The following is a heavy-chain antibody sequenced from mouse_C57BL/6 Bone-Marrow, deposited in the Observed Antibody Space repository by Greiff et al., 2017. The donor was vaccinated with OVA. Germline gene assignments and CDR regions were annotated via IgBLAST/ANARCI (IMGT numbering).Heavy chain of an antibody. CDR2: IHPNSGST. CDR3: AQDSSGYDYAMDY. J-gene: IGHJ4*01. V-gene: IGHV1-64*01. CDR1: GYTFTSYW. D-gene: IGHD3-2*02. Sequence: QVQLQQSGAELVKPGASVKLSCKASGYTFTSYWLHWVKQRPGQGLEWIGMIHPNSGSTNYNEKFKSKATLTVDKSSSTAYMQLSSLTSEDSAVYYGAQDSSGYDYAMDYWGQGTSVTVSS.